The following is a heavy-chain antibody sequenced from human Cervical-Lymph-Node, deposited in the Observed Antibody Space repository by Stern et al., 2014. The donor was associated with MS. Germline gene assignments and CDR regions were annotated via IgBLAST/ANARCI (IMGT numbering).Heavy chain of an antibody. D-gene: IGHD1-26*01. CDR2: IFSDDEK. J-gene: IGHJ6*02. V-gene: IGHV2-26*01. CDR3: ARVIVGATSFYHYYHGMDV. CDR1: GFSLSSPTMG. Sequence: QITLKESGPVLVKPTETLKLTCNVSGFSLSSPTMGVSWIRQPPGKALEWLAHIFSDDEKFYTPSLKSRLTISKDTSKSQVVLTLTNVDPVDTATYYCARVIVGATSFYHYYHGMDVWGQGTAVTVSS.